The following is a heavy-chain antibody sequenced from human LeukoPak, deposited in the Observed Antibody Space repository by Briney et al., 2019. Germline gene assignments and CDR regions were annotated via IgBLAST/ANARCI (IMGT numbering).Heavy chain of an antibody. D-gene: IGHD3-22*01. Sequence: GGSLRLSCAASGFTFTNNWMTWVRQAPGKGLEWVANIKEDGSEKYYVDSVKGRFTISRDNAKNSLYLQMNSLRAEDTAVYYCARKGGRYYDSSGYYDYWGQGALVTVSS. CDR1: GFTFTNNW. CDR3: ARKGGRYYDSSGYYDY. J-gene: IGHJ4*02. CDR2: IKEDGSEK. V-gene: IGHV3-7*01.